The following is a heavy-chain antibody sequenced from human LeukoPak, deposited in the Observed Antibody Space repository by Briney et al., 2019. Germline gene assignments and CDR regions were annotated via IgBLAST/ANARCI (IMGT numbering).Heavy chain of an antibody. CDR3: ARRAEGYSYGSFGTDV. V-gene: IGHV4-61*05. J-gene: IGHJ6*02. D-gene: IGHD5-18*01. CDR2: FYYSGST. CDR1: GGSISSSSYY. Sequence: SETLSLTCTVSGGSISSSSYYWGWIRQPPGKGLEWIGYFYYSGSTHYNPSLKSRVTISVDTSNNQFTLNLTSVTAADTALYYCARRAEGYSYGSFGTDVWGQGTTVTVYS.